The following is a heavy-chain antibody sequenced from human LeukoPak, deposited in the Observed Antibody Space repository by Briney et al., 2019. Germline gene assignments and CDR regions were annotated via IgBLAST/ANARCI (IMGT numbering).Heavy chain of an antibody. CDR3: ARDGYCSSTSCYFDYYYGMDV. J-gene: IGHJ6*02. D-gene: IGHD2-2*01. V-gene: IGHV1-18*01. CDR1: GYTFTSYG. CDR2: ISAYNGNT. Sequence: ASVKVSCKASGYTFTSYGISWVRQAPGQGLEWIGWISAYNGNTNYAQKLQGRVTMTTDTSTSTAYMELRSLRSDDTAVYYCARDGYCSSTSCYFDYYYGMDVWGQGTTVTVSS.